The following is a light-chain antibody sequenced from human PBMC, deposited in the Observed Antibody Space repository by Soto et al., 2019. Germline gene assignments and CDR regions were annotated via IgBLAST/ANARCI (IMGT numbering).Light chain of an antibody. CDR2: DAS. J-gene: IGKJ5*01. V-gene: IGKV3-11*01. Sequence: EIVLTQSPGTLSLSPGDRATLSCRASQSVSRYLAWYQQKPGQAPRLLIYDASYMATGIPARFSGSGSGTDFILTISSLEPEDFAIYYCQQRSNWITFGQGTRLEIK. CDR1: QSVSRY. CDR3: QQRSNWIT.